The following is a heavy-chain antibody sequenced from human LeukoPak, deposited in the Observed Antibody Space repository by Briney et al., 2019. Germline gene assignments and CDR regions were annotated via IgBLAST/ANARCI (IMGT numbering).Heavy chain of an antibody. D-gene: IGHD7-27*01. V-gene: IGHV3-43*02. J-gene: IGHJ6*02. CDR1: GFTFGDYA. CDR2: ISGHGTAT. Sequence: GGSLRLSCAASGFTFGDYAIHWVRQAPGKGLEWVSLISGHGTATYYSDSVKGRFTISRDNSKNTLWLQMNSLRSEDTAVYYCARDMAPGGGPGDYYGMDVWGQGTTVTVSS. CDR3: ARDMAPGGGPGDYYGMDV.